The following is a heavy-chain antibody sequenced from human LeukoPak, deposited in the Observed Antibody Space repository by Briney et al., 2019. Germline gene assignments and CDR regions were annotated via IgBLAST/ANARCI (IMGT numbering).Heavy chain of an antibody. J-gene: IGHJ5*02. CDR3: ARLPRVTIFGVVAKGGFDP. CDR2: IYYSGST. CDR1: GGSISSGGYL. D-gene: IGHD3-3*01. Sequence: SQTLSLACTVSGGSISSGGYLWSWIRQHPGKGLEWIGYIYYSGSTNYNPSLKSRVTISVDTSKNQFSLKLSSVTAADTAVYYCARLPRVTIFGVVAKGGFDPWGQGTLVTVSS. V-gene: IGHV4-31*03.